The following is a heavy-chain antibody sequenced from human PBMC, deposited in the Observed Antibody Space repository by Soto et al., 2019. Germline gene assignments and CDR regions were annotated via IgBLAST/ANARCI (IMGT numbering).Heavy chain of an antibody. V-gene: IGHV3-33*01. CDR1: GFTFSSYG. J-gene: IGHJ5*02. CDR2: IWYDGSNK. Sequence: GGSLRLSCAASGFTFSSYGMHWVRQAPGKGLEWVAVIWYDGSNKYYADSVKGRFTISRDNSKNTLYLQMNSLRAEDTAVYYCAREVPAAHPFDPWGQGTLVTVSS. CDR3: AREVPAAHPFDP. D-gene: IGHD2-2*01.